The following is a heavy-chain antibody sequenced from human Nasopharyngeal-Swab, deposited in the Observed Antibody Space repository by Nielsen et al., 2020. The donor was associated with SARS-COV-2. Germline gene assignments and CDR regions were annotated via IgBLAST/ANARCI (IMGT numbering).Heavy chain of an antibody. Sequence: GESLKISCAASGFTFSSYAMSWVRQAPEKGLEWVSAISGSGGSTYYADSVKGRFTISRDNSKNTLYLQMNSLRAEDTAVYYCAREADEGLAYFDYWGQGTLVTVSS. D-gene: IGHD3-16*01. CDR3: AREADEGLAYFDY. V-gene: IGHV3-23*01. J-gene: IGHJ4*02. CDR1: GFTFSSYA. CDR2: ISGSGGST.